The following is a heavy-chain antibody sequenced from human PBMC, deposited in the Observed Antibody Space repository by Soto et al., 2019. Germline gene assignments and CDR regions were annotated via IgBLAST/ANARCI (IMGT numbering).Heavy chain of an antibody. D-gene: IGHD6-13*01. CDR2: ISSSSSYT. Sequence: QVQLVESGGGLVKPGGSLRLSCAASGFTFSDYYMSWIRQAPGKGLEWVSYISSSSSYTNYADSVKGRFTISRDNAKNSLYLQMNSLRAEDTAVYYCARESLAAAGIDYWGQGTLVTVSS. CDR1: GFTFSDYY. J-gene: IGHJ4*02. V-gene: IGHV3-11*06. CDR3: ARESLAAAGIDY.